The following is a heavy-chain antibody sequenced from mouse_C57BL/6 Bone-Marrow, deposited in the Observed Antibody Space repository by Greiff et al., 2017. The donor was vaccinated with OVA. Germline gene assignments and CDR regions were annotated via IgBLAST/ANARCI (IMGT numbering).Heavy chain of an antibody. Sequence: EVQLQQSGPELVKPGASVKISCKASGYSFTGYYMNWVKQSPEKSLQWIGEINPSTGGTTYNQKFKAKATLTVDKSSSTAYMQLKSLTSEDSAVYYCASPYYDYDEAYYAMDYWGQGTSVTVSS. V-gene: IGHV1-42*01. CDR2: INPSTGGT. CDR1: GYSFTGYY. CDR3: ASPYYDYDEAYYAMDY. J-gene: IGHJ4*01. D-gene: IGHD2-4*01.